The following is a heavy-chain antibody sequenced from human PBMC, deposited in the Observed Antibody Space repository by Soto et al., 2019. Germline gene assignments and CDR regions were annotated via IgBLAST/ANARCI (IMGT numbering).Heavy chain of an antibody. CDR1: GYTFIGYG. CDR2: INPNSGGT. V-gene: IGHV1-2*02. J-gene: IGHJ4*02. Sequence: QVQLVQSGAEVKKPGASVKVSCKTSGYTFIGYGVHWVRQAPGQGLEWMGWINPNSGGTNYAQKFQGRVTMTRDTSISGVYMELSSLRSDDTAMYYCARDVLVESTHGRLVENHLDYWGQGTLVTVSP. D-gene: IGHD2-21*01. CDR3: ARDVLVESTHGRLVENHLDY.